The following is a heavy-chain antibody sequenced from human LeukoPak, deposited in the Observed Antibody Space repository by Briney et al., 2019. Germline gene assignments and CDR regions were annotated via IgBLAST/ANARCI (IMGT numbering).Heavy chain of an antibody. CDR1: GFTFSSYA. J-gene: IGHJ4*02. Sequence: PGGSLRLSCVASGFTFSSYAMSWVRQAPGKGLEWVSIVTYSGGSTFYADSVKGRFTISRDNSKNTLYLQMSSLRAEDTAVYYCAKGTFREGTFDYWGQGTLVTVSS. D-gene: IGHD3-10*01. V-gene: IGHV3-23*01. CDR3: AKGTFREGTFDY. CDR2: VTYSGGST.